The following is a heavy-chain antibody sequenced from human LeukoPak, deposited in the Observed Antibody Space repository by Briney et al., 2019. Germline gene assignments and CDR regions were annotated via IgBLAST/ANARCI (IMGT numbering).Heavy chain of an antibody. V-gene: IGHV3-30*04. CDR3: ARDLSRSRPDCSGGSCYSIY. J-gene: IGHJ4*02. CDR1: GFSFSSYA. D-gene: IGHD2-15*01. CDR2: MSYDGSNK. Sequence: GGSLRVSCAGSGFSFSSYARHWARHAPGKGLEWVAVMSYDGSNKYYADSVKVRFTISRDNSKNTLYLQMNSLRAEDTAVYYCARDLSRSRPDCSGGSCYSIYWGQGTLVTVSS.